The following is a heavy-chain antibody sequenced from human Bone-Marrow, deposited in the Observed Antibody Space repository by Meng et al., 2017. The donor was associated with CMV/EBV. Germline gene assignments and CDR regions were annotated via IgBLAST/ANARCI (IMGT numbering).Heavy chain of an antibody. CDR3: ARAVRQVVPAAIWYYFDY. Sequence: ASVKVSCKASGYTFTSYDINWVRQATGQGLEWMGWMNPNSGNTGYAQKFQGRVTMTRNTSISTAYMELSSLRSEDTAVYYCARAVRQVVPAAIWYYFDYWGQGPLVTVSS. J-gene: IGHJ4*02. CDR1: GYTFTSYD. CDR2: MNPNSGNT. V-gene: IGHV1-8*01. D-gene: IGHD2-2*02.